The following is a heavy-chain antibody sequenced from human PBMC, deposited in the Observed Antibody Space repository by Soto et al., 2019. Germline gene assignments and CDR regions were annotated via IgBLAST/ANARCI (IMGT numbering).Heavy chain of an antibody. J-gene: IGHJ6*02. V-gene: IGHV3-9*01. CDR1: GFTFDDYA. CDR3: AKAPARVLMVRGVIDYYCYGMDV. CDR2: ISWNSGSI. D-gene: IGHD3-10*01. Sequence: GGSLRLSCAASGFTFDDYAMHWVRQAPGKGLEWVSGISWNSGSIGYADSVKGRFTISRDNAKNSLYMQMNSLRAEDTALYYCAKAPARVLMVRGVIDYYCYGMDVWGQGTTVTVSS.